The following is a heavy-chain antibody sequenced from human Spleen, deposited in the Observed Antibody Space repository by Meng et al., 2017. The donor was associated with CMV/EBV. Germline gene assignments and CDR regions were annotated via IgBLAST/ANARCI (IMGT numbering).Heavy chain of an antibody. J-gene: IGHJ4*02. V-gene: IGHV1-18*01. CDR2: ISAYNGNT. CDR1: GYTFTSYG. Sequence: QVQLVQSGAEVKKPGASVKVSCKASGYTFTSYGISWVRQAPGQGLEWMGWISAYNGNTNYAQKFQGRVTISTDESTSTAYMELSSLRSEDTAVYYCIAAQDYWGQGTLVTVSS. D-gene: IGHD6-13*01. CDR3: IAAQDY.